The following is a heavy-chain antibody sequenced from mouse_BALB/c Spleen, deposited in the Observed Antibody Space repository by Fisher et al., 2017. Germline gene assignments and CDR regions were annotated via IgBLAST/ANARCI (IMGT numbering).Heavy chain of an antibody. CDR3: ARDGYYGSSRYFDV. D-gene: IGHD1-1*01. V-gene: IGHV1-39*01. J-gene: IGHJ1*01. Sequence: KFKGKATLTVDKSSSTAYMQLNSLTSEDSAVYYCARDGYYGSSRYFDVWGAGTTVTVSS.